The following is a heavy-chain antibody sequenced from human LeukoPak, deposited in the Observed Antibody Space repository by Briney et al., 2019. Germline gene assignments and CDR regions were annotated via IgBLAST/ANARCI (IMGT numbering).Heavy chain of an antibody. Sequence: GGSLRLSCSASGFTFSSYAMHWVRQAPGKGLEYVSAISSNGGSTYYADSVKGRFTISRDNSKNTLYLQMSSLRAEDTAVYYCARGQYDFWSGYYTARPVFLLDYWGQGTLVTVSS. CDR3: ARGQYDFWSGYYTARPVFLLDY. J-gene: IGHJ4*02. D-gene: IGHD3-3*01. CDR1: GFTFSSYA. V-gene: IGHV3-64D*06. CDR2: ISSNGGST.